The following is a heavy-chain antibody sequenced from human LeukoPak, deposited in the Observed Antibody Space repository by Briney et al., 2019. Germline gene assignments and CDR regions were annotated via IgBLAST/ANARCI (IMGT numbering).Heavy chain of an antibody. D-gene: IGHD2-15*01. CDR1: GFTFSSYA. CDR3: AKPWTDIVVVVAPNFDY. J-gene: IGHJ4*02. Sequence: PGGSLRLSCAASGFTFSSYAMHWVRQAPGKGLEWVALISYDGSNKYYADSVKGRFTISRDNSKNTLYLQMNSLRAEDTAVYYCAKPWTDIVVVVAPNFDYWGQGTLVTVSS. V-gene: IGHV3-30*18. CDR2: ISYDGSNK.